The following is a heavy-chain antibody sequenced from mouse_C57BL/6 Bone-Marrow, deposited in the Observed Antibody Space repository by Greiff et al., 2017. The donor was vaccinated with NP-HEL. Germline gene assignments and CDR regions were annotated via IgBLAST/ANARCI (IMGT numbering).Heavy chain of an antibody. D-gene: IGHD2-5*01. J-gene: IGHJ2*01. V-gene: IGHV14-4*01. CDR2: IDPENGDT. Sequence: EVQLQQSGAELVRPGASVKLSCTASGFNIKDDYMHWVKQRPEQGLEWIGWIDPENGDTAYASKFQGKATITADTSSNTAYLQLSSLTSEDTAVYYCTTRDSNDYWGQGTTLTVSS. CDR1: GFNIKDDY. CDR3: TTRDSNDY.